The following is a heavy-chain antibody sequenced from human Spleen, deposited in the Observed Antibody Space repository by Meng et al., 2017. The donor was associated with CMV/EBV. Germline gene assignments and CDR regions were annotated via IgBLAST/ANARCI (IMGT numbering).Heavy chain of an antibody. D-gene: IGHD6-13*01. CDR1: GFTFSSYW. Sequence: GGSLRLSCAASGFTFSSYWMHWVRQAPGKGLVWVSRINSDGSSTSYADSVKGRFTISRDNSKNTLYLQMNSLRAEDTAVYYCARDHDSIAAAGAKDDYWGQGTLVTVSS. CDR3: ARDHDSIAAAGAKDDY. CDR2: INSDGSST. V-gene: IGHV3-74*01. J-gene: IGHJ4*02.